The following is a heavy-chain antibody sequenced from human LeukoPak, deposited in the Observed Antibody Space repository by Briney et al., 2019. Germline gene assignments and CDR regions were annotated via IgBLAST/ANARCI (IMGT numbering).Heavy chain of an antibody. Sequence: ASVKVSCKASGYTFTTYGISWVRQAPGQGLERMGWISAYNVNTNDAQKLKGRVTMTTDTSTTTAYMELRSLRSEDTAVYYCARVPTVVTAFLDYWGQGTLVTVSS. J-gene: IGHJ4*02. CDR3: ARVPTVVTAFLDY. D-gene: IGHD2-21*02. CDR2: ISAYNVNT. V-gene: IGHV1-18*01. CDR1: GYTFTTYG.